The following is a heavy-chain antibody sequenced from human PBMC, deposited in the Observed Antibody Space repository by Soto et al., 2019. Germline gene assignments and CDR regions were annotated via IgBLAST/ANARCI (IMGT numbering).Heavy chain of an antibody. Sequence: ASVKVSCKASGYTFTSYAMHWVRQAPGQRLEWMGWINAGNGNTKYSQKFQGRVTITRDTSASTAYMELSSLRSEDTAVYYCARLYSNYHTFDYWGQGTLVTVSS. J-gene: IGHJ4*02. CDR3: ARLYSNYHTFDY. CDR2: INAGNGNT. D-gene: IGHD4-4*01. CDR1: GYTFTSYA. V-gene: IGHV1-3*01.